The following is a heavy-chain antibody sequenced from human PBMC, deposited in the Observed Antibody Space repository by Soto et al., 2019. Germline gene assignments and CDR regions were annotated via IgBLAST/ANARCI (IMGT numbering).Heavy chain of an antibody. CDR2: VSSDGNTQ. D-gene: IGHD6-6*01. Sequence: VQLVESGGGVVQPGRSLRLSCAASGFTFNAYGMHWVRQAPGKGLDWVAVVSSDGNTQYYADSVKGRFTISRDNSKNTLYLQMNSLRADDTAVYYCAKETTIAAVNFDYWGQGTLVTVSS. CDR3: AKETTIAAVNFDY. J-gene: IGHJ4*02. CDR1: GFTFNAYG. V-gene: IGHV3-30*18.